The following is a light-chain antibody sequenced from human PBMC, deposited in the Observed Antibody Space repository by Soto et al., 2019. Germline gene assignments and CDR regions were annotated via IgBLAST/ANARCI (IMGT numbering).Light chain of an antibody. V-gene: IGKV3-20*01. Sequence: ENVLTQSLGTLSLSPGERATLSCRASQTVSSYLTWYQQRPGQAPRLLISGAFRRATGIPDRFSGSGSGTDFTLTISRLEPEGFALYYCQQYGTSPITFGRGTRLEIK. CDR1: QTVSSY. CDR3: QQYGTSPIT. CDR2: GAF. J-gene: IGKJ5*01.